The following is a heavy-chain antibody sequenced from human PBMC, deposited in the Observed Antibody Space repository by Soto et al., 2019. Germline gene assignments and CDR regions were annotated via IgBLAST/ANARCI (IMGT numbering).Heavy chain of an antibody. CDR1: GFTFSSHV. CDR3: AKDVTSHGPRGYSSSWYGWFDR. D-gene: IGHD6-13*01. V-gene: IGHV3-23*01. Sequence: EVPLLESGGGLVQPGGSLRLSCAASGFTFSSHVMSWVRQAPGRGLEWVAAASARNTNTYYADSVKGRFTISRDNSKSTVYLQLDSIRVEDTAVYHCAKDVTSHGPRGYSSSWYGWFDRWGQGTLVVVSS. CDR2: ASARNTNT. J-gene: IGHJ5*02.